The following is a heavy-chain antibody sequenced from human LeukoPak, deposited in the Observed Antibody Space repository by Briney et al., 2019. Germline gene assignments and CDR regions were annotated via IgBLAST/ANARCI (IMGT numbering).Heavy chain of an antibody. CDR1: GFKFDDYA. V-gene: IGHV3-9*03. J-gene: IGHJ4*02. D-gene: IGHD2-2*01. CDR3: AKGARVVVAAAFDY. CDR2: ISWKSGSI. Sequence: PGRSLRLSCAASGFKFDDYAMHWVRHAPGQGLEWVSGISWKSGSIGYADSVKGRFTISRDNAKNSLYLQMNSLRDEDMALYYCAKGARVVVAAAFDYWGQGTLVTVSS.